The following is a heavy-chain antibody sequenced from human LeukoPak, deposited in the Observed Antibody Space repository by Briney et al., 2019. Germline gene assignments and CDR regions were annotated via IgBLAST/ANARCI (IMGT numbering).Heavy chain of an antibody. CDR3: ARRSSRGGRDAFDI. CDR1: GGSISSYY. V-gene: IGHV4-39*01. J-gene: IGHJ3*02. D-gene: IGHD3-16*01. Sequence: SETLSLTCTVSGGSISSYYWGCIRQPPGKGLEWIGSINYSGSTYYNPSLKSRVTISVDTSKNQFSLKLSSVTATDTAVYYCARRSSRGGRDAFDIWGQGQWSPSLQ. CDR2: INYSGST.